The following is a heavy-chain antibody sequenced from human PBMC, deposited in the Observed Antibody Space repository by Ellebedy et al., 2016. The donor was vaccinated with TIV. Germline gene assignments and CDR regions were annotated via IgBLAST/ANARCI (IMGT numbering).Heavy chain of an antibody. D-gene: IGHD6-25*01. CDR1: GFTFSNYS. J-gene: IGHJ6*02. Sequence: GGSLRLSCAASGFTFSNYSINWVRQAPGKGLEWVLSISSSSSYIYYADSVKGRFTISRDNAKNSLYLQMNSLRAEDTAVYYCARDILQRSDVWGQGSTVTVSS. CDR3: ARDILQRSDV. V-gene: IGHV3-21*01. CDR2: ISSSSSYI.